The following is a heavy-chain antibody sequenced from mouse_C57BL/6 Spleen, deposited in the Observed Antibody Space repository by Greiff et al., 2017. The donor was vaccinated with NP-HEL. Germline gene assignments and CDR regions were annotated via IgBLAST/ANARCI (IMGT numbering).Heavy chain of an antibody. Sequence: VKLVESGAELARPGASVKLSCKASGYTFTNYGISWVKQRTGQGLEWIGEIYPRSGNTYYNEKFKGKATLTADKSSSTAYMKLRSLTSEDSAVYFCAINWGYFDYWGQGTTLTVSS. V-gene: IGHV1-81*01. D-gene: IGHD4-1*02. CDR3: AINWGYFDY. J-gene: IGHJ2*01. CDR1: GYTFTNYG. CDR2: IYPRSGNT.